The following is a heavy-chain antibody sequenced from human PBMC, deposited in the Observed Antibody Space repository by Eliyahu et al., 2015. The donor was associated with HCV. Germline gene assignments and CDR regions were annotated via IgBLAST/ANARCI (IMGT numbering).Heavy chain of an antibody. Sequence: QVYLVESGGGVVQPGRSLRLSCAASGFTFSSYGMHWVRQAPGKGLEGVAVISYDGSNKYYADSVKGRFTISRDNSKNTLYLQMNSLRAEDTAVYYCAKDRKPPMVQGANDAFDIWGQGTMVTVSS. D-gene: IGHD3-10*01. J-gene: IGHJ3*02. CDR1: GFTFSSYG. V-gene: IGHV3-30*18. CDR2: ISYDGSNK. CDR3: AKDRKPPMVQGANDAFDI.